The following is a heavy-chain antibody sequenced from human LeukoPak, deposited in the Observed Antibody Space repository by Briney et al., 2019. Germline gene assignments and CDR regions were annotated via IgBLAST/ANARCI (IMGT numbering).Heavy chain of an antibody. CDR2: IYPGDSDT. Sequence: GESLKISCKASGYSFASYWIGWVRQMPGKGLEWMGIIYPGDSDTRYSPSFQGQVTISADKSVSTTYLQWSSLKASDTAMYYCARQSTTSRPFDYWGQGTLVTVSS. CDR3: ARQSTTSRPFDY. CDR1: GYSFASYW. J-gene: IGHJ4*02. D-gene: IGHD1-1*01. V-gene: IGHV5-51*01.